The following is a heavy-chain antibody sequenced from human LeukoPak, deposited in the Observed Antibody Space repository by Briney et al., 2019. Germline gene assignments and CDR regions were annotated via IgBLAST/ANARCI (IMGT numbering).Heavy chain of an antibody. CDR3: ARSYGWEQQLEKEIWFDP. CDR2: IYYSGST. CDR1: GGSISSYY. D-gene: IGHD6-13*01. Sequence: SETLSLTCTVSGGSISSYYWSWIRQPPGKGLEWVGYIYYSGSTNYNPSLKSRVTISVDTSKNQFSLKLSSVTAADTAVYYCARSYGWEQQLEKEIWFDPWGQGTLVTVSS. J-gene: IGHJ5*02. V-gene: IGHV4-59*01.